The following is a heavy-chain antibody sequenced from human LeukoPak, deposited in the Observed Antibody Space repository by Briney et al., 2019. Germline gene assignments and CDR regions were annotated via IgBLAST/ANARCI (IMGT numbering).Heavy chain of an antibody. V-gene: IGHV4-39*01. CDR3: ARQVTTRGGFDY. CDR1: GGSISSSSYY. D-gene: IGHD4-17*01. J-gene: IGHJ4*02. CDR2: IYYSGST. Sequence: SETLSLTCTVSGGSISSSSYYWGWIRQPPGKGLEWIGSIYYSGSTYYNPSLKSRVTISVDTSKNQFSLKLSSVTAADTAVYYCARQVTTRGGFDYWGQGTLVIVSS.